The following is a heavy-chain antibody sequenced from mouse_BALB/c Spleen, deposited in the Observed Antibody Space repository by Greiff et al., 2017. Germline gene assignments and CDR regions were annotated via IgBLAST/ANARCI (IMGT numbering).Heavy chain of an antibody. CDR3: ARKEDYYYGSRVFAY. Sequence: VQLKQSGPGLVKPSQSLSLTCTVTGYSITSDYAWNWIRQFPGNKLEWMGYISYSGSTSYNPSLKSRISITRDTSKNQFFLQLNSVTTEDTATYYCARKEDYYYGSRVFAYWGQGTLVTVSA. D-gene: IGHD1-1*01. J-gene: IGHJ3*01. CDR1: GYSITSDYA. CDR2: ISYSGST. V-gene: IGHV3-2*02.